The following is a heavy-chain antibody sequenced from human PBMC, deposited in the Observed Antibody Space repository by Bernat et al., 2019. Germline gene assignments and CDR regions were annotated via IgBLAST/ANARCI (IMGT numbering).Heavy chain of an antibody. D-gene: IGHD3-22*01. CDR3: ARGGYYYDSSGYYPRDGFDI. Sequence: QVQLVQSGAEVKKPGSSVKVSCKASGGTFSSYAISWVRQAPGQGLEWMGGIIPIFGTANYAQKFQGRVAITADESTSTAYMELSSLRSEDTAVYYCARGGYYYDSSGYYPRDGFDIWGQGTMVTVSS. CDR1: GGTFSSYA. V-gene: IGHV1-69*12. CDR2: IIPIFGTA. J-gene: IGHJ3*02.